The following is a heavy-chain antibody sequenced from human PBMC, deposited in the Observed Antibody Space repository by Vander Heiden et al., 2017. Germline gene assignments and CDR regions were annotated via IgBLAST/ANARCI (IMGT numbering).Heavy chain of an antibody. CDR2: ISYDGSNK. CDR1: GFTFSTYG. J-gene: IGHJ3*02. CDR3: AKSPTRSDAFDI. Sequence: QVQLVESGGGVVQPGRSLSLSCAASGFTFSTYGMHWVRQAPGKGLEWVAVISYDGSNKYYADSVKGRFTISRDNSKNTLYLQMNSLRAEDTAVYYCAKSPTRSDAFDIWGQGTMVTVSS. V-gene: IGHV3-30*18. D-gene: IGHD1-1*01.